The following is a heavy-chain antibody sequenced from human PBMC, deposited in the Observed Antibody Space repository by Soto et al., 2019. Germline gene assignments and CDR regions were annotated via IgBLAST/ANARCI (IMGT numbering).Heavy chain of an antibody. D-gene: IGHD2-15*01. CDR3: ARVTVAAPHWYFDL. J-gene: IGHJ2*01. Sequence: QVQLVQSGAEVKKPGASVKVSCKASGYTFTGYYMHWVRQAPGQGLEWMGWINPNSGGTNYAQKFQGWVTMTRDTSISTAYMELSRLRSDDTVVYYCARVTVAAPHWYFDLWGRGTLVTVSS. V-gene: IGHV1-2*04. CDR2: INPNSGGT. CDR1: GYTFTGYY.